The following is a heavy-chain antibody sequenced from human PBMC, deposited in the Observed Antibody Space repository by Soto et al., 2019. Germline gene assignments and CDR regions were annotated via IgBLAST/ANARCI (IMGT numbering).Heavy chain of an antibody. V-gene: IGHV1-46*01. CDR1: GYTFTSYY. Sequence: GASVKVSCKASGYTFTSYYMHWVRQAPGQGLEWMGIINPSGGSTSYAQKFHGRVTILADSSTSTAYMELSGLKSEDTAVYYCARDLVLYGLDVWGQGTTVTVSS. CDR2: INPSGGST. D-gene: IGHD2-15*01. CDR3: ARDLVLYGLDV. J-gene: IGHJ6*02.